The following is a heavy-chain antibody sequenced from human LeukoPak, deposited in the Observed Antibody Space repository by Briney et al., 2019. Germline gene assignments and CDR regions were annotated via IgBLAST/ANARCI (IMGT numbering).Heavy chain of an antibody. D-gene: IGHD6-6*01. CDR3: ARVYSSSSGRALDY. Sequence: GGSLRLSCAVSGFTFTTYWMSWVRKAPWKGLEWVANIKQDGSERDYVDSVKGRFTISRDNAKNSMYLQMNSLRAEDTAVYYCARVYSSSSGRALDYWGQGTLVTVSS. CDR2: IKQDGSER. CDR1: GFTFTTYW. J-gene: IGHJ4*02. V-gene: IGHV3-7*01.